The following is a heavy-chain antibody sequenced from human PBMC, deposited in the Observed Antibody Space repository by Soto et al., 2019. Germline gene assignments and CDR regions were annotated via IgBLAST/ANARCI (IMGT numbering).Heavy chain of an antibody. Sequence: TSETLSLTCAVYGGSFSGYYWSWIRQPPGKGLEWIGEINHSGSTNYNPSLKSRVTISVDTSKNQFSLKLSSVTAADTAVYYCARSRGPSNWNYWGQGTLVTAPQ. V-gene: IGHV4-34*01. D-gene: IGHD1-20*01. CDR2: INHSGST. J-gene: IGHJ4*02. CDR3: ARSRGPSNWNY. CDR1: GGSFSGYY.